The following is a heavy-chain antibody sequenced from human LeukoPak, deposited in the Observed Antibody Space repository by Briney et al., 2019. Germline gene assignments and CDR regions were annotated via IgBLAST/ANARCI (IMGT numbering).Heavy chain of an antibody. CDR2: IYYSGST. J-gene: IGHJ4*02. Sequence: SETLSLTCTVSGGSISSHYWSWIRQPPGKGLEWTGYIYYSGSTNYNPSLNSRVTISVDTSKNQFSLKLSSVTAADTAVYYCARHHISYYDSSGYYTDWGQGTLVTVSS. CDR3: ARHHISYYDSSGYYTD. V-gene: IGHV4-59*08. CDR1: GGSISSHY. D-gene: IGHD3-22*01.